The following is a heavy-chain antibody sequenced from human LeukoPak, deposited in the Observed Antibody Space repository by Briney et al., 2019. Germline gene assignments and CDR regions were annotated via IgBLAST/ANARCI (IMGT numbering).Heavy chain of an antibody. J-gene: IGHJ4*02. V-gene: IGHV4-59*01. CDR1: GGSISSYY. Sequence: PSETLSLTCTVSGGSISSYYWSWIRQPPGKGLEWIGYIYYSGCTNYNPSLKSRVTISVDTSKNQFSLKLSSVTAADTAVYYCARGTARVTSPDFDYWGQGTLVTVSS. CDR2: IYYSGCT. CDR3: ARGTARVTSPDFDY. D-gene: IGHD4-23*01.